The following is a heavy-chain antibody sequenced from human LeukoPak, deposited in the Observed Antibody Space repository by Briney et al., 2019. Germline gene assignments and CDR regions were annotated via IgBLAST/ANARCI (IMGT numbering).Heavy chain of an antibody. V-gene: IGHV3-30-3*01. J-gene: IGHJ4*02. Sequence: PGGSLRLSCAASGFPFSSYVMHWVRQAPGKGLEWVSLTSYDGSNKYYADSVKGRFTISRDNSRNTLDLQMNSLRTEDTAMYYCARGDDSSGYFYSYFDYWGQGTLVTVSS. CDR2: TSYDGSNK. CDR1: GFPFSSYV. CDR3: ARGDDSSGYFYSYFDY. D-gene: IGHD3-22*01.